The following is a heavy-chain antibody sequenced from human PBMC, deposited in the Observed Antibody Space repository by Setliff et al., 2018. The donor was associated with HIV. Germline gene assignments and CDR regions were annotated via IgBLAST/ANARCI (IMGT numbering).Heavy chain of an antibody. CDR3: ARVVKGYNWNYFDY. J-gene: IGHJ4*02. D-gene: IGHD1-20*01. CDR2: IFYTGFT. V-gene: IGHV4-39*07. Sequence: TLSLTCTVSGDSISSSTYYWGWIRQPPGRGLEWIGSIFYTGFTYYSPSLESRVTMSVDTSKNQFSLRVRSVTAADTAVYYCARVVKGYNWNYFDYWGQGTLVTVSS. CDR1: GDSISSSTYY.